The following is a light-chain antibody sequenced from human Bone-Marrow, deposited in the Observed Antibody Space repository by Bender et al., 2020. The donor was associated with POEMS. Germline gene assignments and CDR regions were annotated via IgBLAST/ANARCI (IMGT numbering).Light chain of an antibody. CDR3: VAWDASLNGWV. V-gene: IGLV2-11*01. CDR2: DVS. CDR1: SSDAGGYNS. J-gene: IGLJ3*02. Sequence: QSALTQPRSVSGSPGQSVTISCTGTSSDAGGYNSVSWYQQHPGKAPKLMIFDVSQRPSGVPDRFSGSKSGTSASLAITGLQSDDEAIYFCVAWDASLNGWVFGGGTKLTVL.